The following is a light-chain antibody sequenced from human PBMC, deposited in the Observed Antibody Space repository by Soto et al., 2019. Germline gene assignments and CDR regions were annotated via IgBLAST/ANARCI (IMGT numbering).Light chain of an antibody. CDR2: LGS. CDR1: QSLLHSNGNNY. Sequence: EIVMTQSPLALSVTPGGSASISCRSSQSLLHSNGNNYFDWYLQKPGQSPQLLIYLGSNRASGVXDXCSGSGSGTDFTLKISGVEAEDVGVYYCMQALQTPLTFGQGTRLEIK. CDR3: MQALQTPLT. J-gene: IGKJ5*01. V-gene: IGKV2-28*01.